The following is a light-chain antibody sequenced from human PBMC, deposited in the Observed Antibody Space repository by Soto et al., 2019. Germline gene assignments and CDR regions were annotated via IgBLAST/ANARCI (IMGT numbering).Light chain of an antibody. CDR1: SSDVGGYNY. CDR2: EVS. V-gene: IGLV2-14*01. CDR3: SSYTSSSAYV. J-gene: IGLJ1*01. Sequence: QSALTQPASVSGSPGQSITISCTGTSSDVGGYNYVSWYQQHPGKAPKLMIYEVSNRPSGVSNRFSGSKSGNTASLTISGLQDEEQAAYSCSSYTSSSAYVFGTGTKVTVL.